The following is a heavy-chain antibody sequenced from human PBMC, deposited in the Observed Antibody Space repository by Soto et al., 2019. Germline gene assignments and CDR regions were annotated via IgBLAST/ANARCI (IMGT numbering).Heavy chain of an antibody. Sequence: SVKVSCKASGGTFSSYAISWVRQAPGQGLEWMGGIIPIFGTANYAQKFQGRVTITADKSTSTAYMELSSLRSEDTAVYYCARVLYCTNGVCPPVPYFDYWGQGTLVTVSS. J-gene: IGHJ4*02. D-gene: IGHD2-8*01. V-gene: IGHV1-69*06. CDR3: ARVLYCTNGVCPPVPYFDY. CDR1: GGTFSSYA. CDR2: IIPIFGTA.